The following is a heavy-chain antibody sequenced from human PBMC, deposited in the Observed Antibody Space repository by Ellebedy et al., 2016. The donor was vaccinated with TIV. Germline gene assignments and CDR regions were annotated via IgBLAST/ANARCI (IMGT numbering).Heavy chain of an antibody. Sequence: GESLKISCAASAFTFSSFAMTWVRQAPGKGLEWVSGISGGGGSTYYADSVKGRFTISRDNSKNTLYLQMNSLRTEDTAVYYCARDVGDYWGQGTLVTVSS. CDR3: ARDVGDY. J-gene: IGHJ4*02. V-gene: IGHV3-23*01. CDR1: AFTFSSFA. CDR2: ISGGGGST.